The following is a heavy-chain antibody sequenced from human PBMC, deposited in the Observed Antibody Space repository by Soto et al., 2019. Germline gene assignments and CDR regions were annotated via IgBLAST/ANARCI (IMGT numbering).Heavy chain of an antibody. CDR1: GFTFSSYA. J-gene: IGHJ4*02. CDR2: ISVRGGST. D-gene: IGHD6-6*01. Sequence: GGSLRLSCAASGFTFSSYAMSWVRQAPGKGLEWVSAISVRGGSTYYADSVKGRFTISRDNSKNTRYLQMNSLRAEDTAVYYCAKDRGGSSSVHLWYFDDWGQGTLVTVSS. CDR3: AKDRGGSSSVHLWYFDD. V-gene: IGHV3-23*01.